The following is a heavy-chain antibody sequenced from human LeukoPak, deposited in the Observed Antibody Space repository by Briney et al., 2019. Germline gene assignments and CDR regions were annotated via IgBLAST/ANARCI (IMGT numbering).Heavy chain of an antibody. D-gene: IGHD3-3*01. Sequence: ASVKVSCKASGYTFTGYYMHWVRQAPGQGLEWMGRINPNSGGTNYAQKFQGRVTMTRDTSISTAYMELSRLRSEDTAVYYCARDGLRFLEWLLQYNWFDPWGQGTLVTVSS. CDR1: GYTFTGYY. V-gene: IGHV1-2*06. CDR2: INPNSGGT. CDR3: ARDGLRFLEWLLQYNWFDP. J-gene: IGHJ5*02.